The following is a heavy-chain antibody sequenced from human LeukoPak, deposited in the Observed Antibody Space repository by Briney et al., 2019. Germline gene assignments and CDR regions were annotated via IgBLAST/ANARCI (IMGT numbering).Heavy chain of an antibody. CDR2: INHSGST. D-gene: IGHD3-16*01. J-gene: IGHJ6*03. CDR3: ARRGWGKYYHYYMDV. Sequence: SETLSLTCAVYGGSFSGYYWSWIRQPPGKGLEWIGEINHSGSTNYNPSLKSRVTISVDTSKNQFSLKLSSVTAAATAVYYCARRGWGKYYHYYMDVWGKGTTVTVSS. V-gene: IGHV4-34*01. CDR1: GGSFSGYY.